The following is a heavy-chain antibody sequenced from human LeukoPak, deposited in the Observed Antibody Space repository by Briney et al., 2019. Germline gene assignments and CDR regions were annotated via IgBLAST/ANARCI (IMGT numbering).Heavy chain of an antibody. CDR3: AREISPKGAAYYDSSGYYSAFDI. D-gene: IGHD3-22*01. CDR2: IYYSGST. J-gene: IGHJ3*02. V-gene: IGHV4-59*01. Sequence: SETLSLTCTISGGSISSYYWSWIRQPPGKGLEWIGYIYYSGSTNYNPSLKSRVAISVDTSKNQFSLKLSSVTAADTAVYYCAREISPKGAAYYDSSGYYSAFDIWGQGTMVTVSS. CDR1: GGSISSYY.